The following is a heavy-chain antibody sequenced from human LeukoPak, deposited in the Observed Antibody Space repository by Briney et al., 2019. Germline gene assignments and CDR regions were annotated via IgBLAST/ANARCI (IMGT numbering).Heavy chain of an antibody. CDR3: ARAGWEMVRGVINLYYFDY. V-gene: IGHV4-59*01. D-gene: IGHD3-10*01. Sequence: SETLSLTCTVSGGSISSYYWSWIRQAPGKGLEWIGSIYYSGSTNYNPSLKSRVTILVDTSKNQFSLKLSSVTAADTAVYYCARAGWEMVRGVINLYYFDYWGQGTLVTVSS. CDR1: GGSISSYY. CDR2: IYYSGST. J-gene: IGHJ4*02.